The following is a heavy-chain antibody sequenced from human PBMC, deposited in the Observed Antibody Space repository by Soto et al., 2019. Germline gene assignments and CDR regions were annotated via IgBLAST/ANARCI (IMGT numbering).Heavy chain of an antibody. CDR2: ISGSGGST. Sequence: EVQLLESGGGLVQSGGSLRLSCAASGFTFSSYAMSWVRQAPGKGLEWVSAISGSGGSTYYADSVKGRFTISRDNSKNTLYLQMNSLRAEDTAVYYCAKPSSGWYSYFQHWGQGTLVTVSS. CDR3: AKPSSGWYSYFQH. V-gene: IGHV3-23*01. CDR1: GFTFSSYA. D-gene: IGHD6-19*01. J-gene: IGHJ1*01.